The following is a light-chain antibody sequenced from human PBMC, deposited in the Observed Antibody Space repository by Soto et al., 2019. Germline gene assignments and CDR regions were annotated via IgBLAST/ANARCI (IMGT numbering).Light chain of an antibody. V-gene: IGLV2-14*01. CDR2: DVR. CDR3: NSYRGLSPYV. Sequence: QSALTQPASVSGSPGQSITISCTGTSSDIGGYNFVSWYQQQPGKAPKVLIYDVRNRPSGVSNRFSGSKSGNTASLTISGLQPEDEADDYCNSYRGLSPYVFGTGTKLTVL. CDR1: SSDIGGYNF. J-gene: IGLJ1*01.